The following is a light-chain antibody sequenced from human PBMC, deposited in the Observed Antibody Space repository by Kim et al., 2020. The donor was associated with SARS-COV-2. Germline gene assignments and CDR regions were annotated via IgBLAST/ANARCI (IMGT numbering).Light chain of an antibody. CDR2: DDS. J-gene: IGLJ2*01. CDR1: NIGGER. Sequence: PGQAAGFTDGGNNIGGERVYWYEQKPGQAPVLVVYDDSGRPSGFPERFSGSNSGNTATLTISGVEGGDEADYYCQVWDSSSDHHVVFGGGTQLAVL. V-gene: IGLV3-21*02. CDR3: QVWDSSSDHHVV.